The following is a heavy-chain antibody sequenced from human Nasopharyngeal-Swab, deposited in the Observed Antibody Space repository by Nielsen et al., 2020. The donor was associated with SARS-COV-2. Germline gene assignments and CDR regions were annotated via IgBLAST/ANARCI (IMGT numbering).Heavy chain of an antibody. CDR2: ISRSGSSR. V-gene: IGHV3-21*01. J-gene: IGHJ4*02. CDR3: VRGDRRDY. Sequence: GGSLRLSCEAYGFAFSAYSMNWVRQVPGKGLEWVSSISRSGSSRYYAASLKGRFTISRDNARNSLFLQINGLTAEDTAFYFCVRGDRRDYWGLGTLVTVSS. CDR1: GFAFSAYS.